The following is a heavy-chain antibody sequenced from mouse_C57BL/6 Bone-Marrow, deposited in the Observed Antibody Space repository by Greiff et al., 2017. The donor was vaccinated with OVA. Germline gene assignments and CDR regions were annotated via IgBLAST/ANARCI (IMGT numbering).Heavy chain of an antibody. V-gene: IGHV1-80*01. CDR1: GYAFSRYW. CDR2: IYPGDGDT. J-gene: IGHJ3*01. CDR3: ATTGLGTWFAY. D-gene: IGHD1-1*01. Sequence: QVQLQRSGAELVKPGASVKISCKASGYAFSRYWLNWVKQRPGKGLEWIGQIYPGDGDTNYNGKFKRKATLTADKSSSTAYMQLSSLTSEDSAVYFCATTGLGTWFAYWGQGTLVTVSA.